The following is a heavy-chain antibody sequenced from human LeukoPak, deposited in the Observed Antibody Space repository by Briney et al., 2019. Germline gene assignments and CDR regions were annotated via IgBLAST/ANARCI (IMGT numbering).Heavy chain of an antibody. CDR1: GFTFSSYG. CDR2: ISSSSSYI. J-gene: IGHJ4*02. V-gene: IGHV3-21*01. CDR3: ARDPRGYSSSWPLDY. D-gene: IGHD6-13*01. Sequence: PGRSLRLSYAASGFTFSSYGMHWVRQAPGKGLEWVSSISSSSSYIYYADSVKGRFTISRDNAKNSLYLQMNSLRAEDTAVYYCARDPRGYSSSWPLDYWGQGTLVTVSS.